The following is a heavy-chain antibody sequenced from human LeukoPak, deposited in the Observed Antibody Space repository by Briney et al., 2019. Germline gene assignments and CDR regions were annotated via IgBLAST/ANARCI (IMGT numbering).Heavy chain of an antibody. Sequence: PGGSLRLSCAASGFTVSSIYMSWVRQTPGKGLEWVSVIYSGGSTYYADSVKGRFTISRDNSKNTLCLQMNSLRAEDTAVYYCASVDTAMTPYYYYGMDVWGQGTTVTVSS. CDR3: ASVDTAMTPYYYYGMDV. D-gene: IGHD5-18*01. CDR1: GFTVSSIY. V-gene: IGHV3-53*01. J-gene: IGHJ6*02. CDR2: IYSGGST.